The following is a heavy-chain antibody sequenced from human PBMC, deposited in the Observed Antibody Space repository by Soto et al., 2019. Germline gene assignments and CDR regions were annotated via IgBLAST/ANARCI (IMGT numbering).Heavy chain of an antibody. CDR2: IYHSGIT. Sequence: TLSLRGAVAGGSISSGADSGSWTRKPPVTGLEWIGYIYHSGITYYNPSLKSRVTISVDRSKNQFSRKLSSVTDADTAVYYCARGHIIVVVGSYDYGMDVWGRGTTVTGSS. V-gene: IGHV4-30-2*01. J-gene: IGHJ6*02. CDR3: ARGHIIVVVGSYDYGMDV. CDR1: GGSISSGADS. D-gene: IGHD3-22*01.